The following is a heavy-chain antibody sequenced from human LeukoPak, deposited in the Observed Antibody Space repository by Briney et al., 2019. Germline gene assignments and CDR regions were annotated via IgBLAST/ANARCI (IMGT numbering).Heavy chain of an antibody. CDR3: ARVGCSGGSCYSFGWFDP. D-gene: IGHD2-15*01. CDR2: IIPIFGTA. J-gene: IGHJ5*02. CDR1: GGTFSSYA. V-gene: IGHV1-69*13. Sequence: ASVKVSCKASGGTFSSYAISWVRQAPGQGLEWIGGIIPIFGTANYAQKFQGRVTITADESTSTAYMELSSLRSEDTAVYYCARVGCSGGSCYSFGWFDPWGQGTLVTVSS.